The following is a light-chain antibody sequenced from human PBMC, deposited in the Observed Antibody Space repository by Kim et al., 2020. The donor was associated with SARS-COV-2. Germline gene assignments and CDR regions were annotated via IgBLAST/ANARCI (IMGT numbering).Light chain of an antibody. V-gene: IGKV3-11*01. CDR1: QSFSDY. J-gene: IGKJ4*01. Sequence: LSPGERAPLSCRASQSFSDYLAWYQQKPGQAPRLLICDASNRATGIPARFSGSGSGTDFTLTISSLEPEDFAIYYCLQRSNWPLTFGGGTKVDIK. CDR2: DAS. CDR3: LQRSNWPLT.